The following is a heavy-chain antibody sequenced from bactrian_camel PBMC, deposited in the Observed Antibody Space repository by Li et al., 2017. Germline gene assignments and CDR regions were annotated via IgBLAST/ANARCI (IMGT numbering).Heavy chain of an antibody. D-gene: IGHD5*01. CDR2: INSGGENT. Sequence: VQLVESGGGLVQPGGSLRLSCAASGFTFSSAAMTWDRQAPGKGLDWVSAINSGGENTYYADSVKGRFTISRDNAKNTLYLQLNSLKTEDTAKYYCIKDGISLGYSYWGQGTQVTVS. V-gene: IGHV3S31*01. CDR3: IKDGISLGYSY. CDR1: GFTFSSAA. J-gene: IGHJ4*01.